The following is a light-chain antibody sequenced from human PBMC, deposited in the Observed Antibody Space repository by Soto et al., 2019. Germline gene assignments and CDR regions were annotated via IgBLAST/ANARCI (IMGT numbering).Light chain of an antibody. J-gene: IGKJ1*01. CDR1: QSVSSY. Sequence: EIVMTQSPATLSLSPGERATLSCRASQSVSSYLAWYQQKPGQAPRLLIYDASTRATGLPARFSGSGSGTDFTPTISSLEDEDFADYCCQQHSNRPPWTFGQGTKVEIK. CDR3: QQHSNRPPWT. V-gene: IGKV3-11*01. CDR2: DAS.